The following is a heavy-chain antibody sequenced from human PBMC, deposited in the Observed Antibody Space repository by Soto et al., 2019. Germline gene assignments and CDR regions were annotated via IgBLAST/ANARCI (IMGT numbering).Heavy chain of an antibody. D-gene: IGHD3-10*01. CDR1: GYDFIDHY. Sequence: GSSVKVSCKASGYDFIDHYIHWLRQAPGQGLEWMGWINPNGGGAKYAQKFQGRITMTGDTSITTVYMSLSRLTSDDTSLYYCARDLNPYFGTGSLQVFFDFWGQGTQVTVSS. CDR3: ARDLNPYFGTGSLQVFFDF. J-gene: IGHJ4*02. CDR2: INPNGGGA. V-gene: IGHV1-2*02.